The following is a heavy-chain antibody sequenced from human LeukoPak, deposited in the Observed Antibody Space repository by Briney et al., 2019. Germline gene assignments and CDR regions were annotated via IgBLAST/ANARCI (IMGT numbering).Heavy chain of an antibody. J-gene: IGHJ6*03. V-gene: IGHV4-34*01. Sequence: TETLSLTCAVYGGSFSGYYWSWIRQPPGKGLKWIGEINHSGSTNYNPSLKSRVTISVDTSKNKIYLKLSSVTAADTAVYYCARGGIAARVFYPYYYCMDVWGKGTTVTVSS. D-gene: IGHD6-6*01. CDR3: ARGGIAARVFYPYYYCMDV. CDR2: INHSGST. CDR1: GGSFSGYY.